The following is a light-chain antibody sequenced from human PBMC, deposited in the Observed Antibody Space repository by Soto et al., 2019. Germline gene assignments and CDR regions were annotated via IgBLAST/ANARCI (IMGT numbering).Light chain of an antibody. CDR2: DVS. Sequence: DIQMTQIPSTLPASVGDTVTIICRASESISSWLAWYQQKPGKAPKLLIYDVSKLRRGVPSRFSGGGSGTEFILTISSLQPEDFANYFCQQYNSYSPWTFGQGTKVDIK. V-gene: IGKV1-5*02. CDR1: ESISSW. J-gene: IGKJ1*01. CDR3: QQYNSYSPWT.